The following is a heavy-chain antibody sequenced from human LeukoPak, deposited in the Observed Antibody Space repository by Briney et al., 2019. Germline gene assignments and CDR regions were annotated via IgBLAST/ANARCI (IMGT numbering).Heavy chain of an antibody. CDR2: IYYSGST. D-gene: IGHD5/OR15-5a*01. Sequence: SETLSLTCTVSGGSISSYYWSCIRQPPGKGLEWIGYIYYSGSTNYNPSLKSRVTISVDTPKNQFSLKLSSVTAADTAVYYCAREAGLSWFYPWGQGTLVTVSS. CDR3: AREAGLSWFYP. V-gene: IGHV4-59*01. CDR1: GGSISSYY. J-gene: IGHJ5*02.